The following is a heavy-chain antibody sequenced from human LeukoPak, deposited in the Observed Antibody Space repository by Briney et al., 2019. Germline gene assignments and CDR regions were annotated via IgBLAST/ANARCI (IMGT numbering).Heavy chain of an antibody. V-gene: IGHV1-18*01. CDR3: ARLTRYCSSTSCRNWFDP. J-gene: IGHJ5*02. Sequence: ASVKVSCKASGYTFTSYGISWVRQAPGQGLEWMGWISAYNGNTNYAQKLQGRVTMTTDTSTSTAYMELRSLRSDDTAVYYCARLTRYCSSTSCRNWFDPWGQGTLVTVS. CDR2: ISAYNGNT. D-gene: IGHD2-2*01. CDR1: GYTFTSYG.